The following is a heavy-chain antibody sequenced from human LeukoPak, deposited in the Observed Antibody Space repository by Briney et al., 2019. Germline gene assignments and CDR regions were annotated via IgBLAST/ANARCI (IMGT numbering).Heavy chain of an antibody. D-gene: IGHD5-18*01. J-gene: IGHJ4*02. CDR1: GGSISSSSYY. Sequence: SETLSLTCTVSGGSISSSSYYWGWIRQPPGKGLEWIGSIYYSGSTYYNPSLKSRVTISVDRSKNQFSLKLSSVTAADTAVYYCARGGYSYGDYFDYWGQGTLVTVSS. CDR2: IYYSGST. CDR3: ARGGYSYGDYFDY. V-gene: IGHV4-39*07.